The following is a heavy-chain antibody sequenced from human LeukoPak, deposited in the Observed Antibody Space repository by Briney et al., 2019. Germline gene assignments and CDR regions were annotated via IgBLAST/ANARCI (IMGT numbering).Heavy chain of an antibody. Sequence: PGGSLRLSCAASGFTFSHYAMIWVRQAPGKGLEWVSAISGSGGSTYYADSVKGRFTISRDNSKNTLYLQMNSLRAEDTAVYYCAKDITFGGVIVPYYFDYWGQGTLVTVSS. V-gene: IGHV3-23*01. CDR2: ISGSGGST. CDR1: GFTFSHYA. J-gene: IGHJ4*02. CDR3: AKDITFGGVIVPYYFDY. D-gene: IGHD3-16*02.